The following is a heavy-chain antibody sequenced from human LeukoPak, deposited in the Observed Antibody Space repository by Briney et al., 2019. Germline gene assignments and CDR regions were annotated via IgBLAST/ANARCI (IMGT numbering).Heavy chain of an antibody. Sequence: PSETLSLTCTVSGGSISSYYWSWIRQPPGKGLEWIGYIYYSGSTNYNPSLKSRVTISVDTSKNQFSLKLSSVTAADTAVYYCARADFYGSGSYFTVSGAKYWYFDLWGRGTLVTVSS. V-gene: IGHV4-59*08. D-gene: IGHD3-10*01. CDR2: IYYSGST. CDR3: ARADFYGSGSYFTVSGAKYWYFDL. J-gene: IGHJ2*01. CDR1: GGSISSYY.